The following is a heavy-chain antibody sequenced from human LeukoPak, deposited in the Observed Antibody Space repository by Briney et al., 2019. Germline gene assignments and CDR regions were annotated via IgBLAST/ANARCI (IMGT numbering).Heavy chain of an antibody. V-gene: IGHV3-66*02. J-gene: IGHJ4*02. CDR2: VYSGGRT. CDR3: ARQAADGLDY. Sequence: GGSLRLSCAASGFTVDDTYMSWVRQAPGKGLEWVSVVYSGGRTFYADPVKGRFTISRDNSKNTVYLQMDSLRADDTAVYYCARQAADGLDYWGQGTLVTVSS. CDR1: GFTVDDTY. D-gene: IGHD6-13*01.